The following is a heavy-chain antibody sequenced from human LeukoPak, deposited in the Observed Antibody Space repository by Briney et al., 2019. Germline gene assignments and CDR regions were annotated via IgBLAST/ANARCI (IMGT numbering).Heavy chain of an antibody. J-gene: IGHJ4*02. CDR1: GFTFSDYY. V-gene: IGHV3-11*01. D-gene: IGHD5-12*01. Sequence: GGSLRLSCAASGFTFSDYYMSWIRQAPGKGLEWVSYISSSGSTIYYADSVKGRFTISRDNAKNSLYLQMNSLRAEDTAVYYCARAAYAVATAVDYWGQGTLVTVSS. CDR2: ISSSGSTI. CDR3: ARAAYAVATAVDY.